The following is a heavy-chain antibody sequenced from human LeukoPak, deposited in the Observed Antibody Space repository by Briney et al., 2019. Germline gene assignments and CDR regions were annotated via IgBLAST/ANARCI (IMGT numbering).Heavy chain of an antibody. CDR1: GFTFSSYG. Sequence: PGGSLRLSCAASGFTFSSYGMHWVRQAPGQGLEWVAIIRYDGSNKYYADSVKGRFSISRENSKNTLYLQMNSLRAEDTAVYYCAKDFSGRDGYYYYYMDVWGKGTTVTVSS. D-gene: IGHD2-21*01. V-gene: IGHV3-30*02. J-gene: IGHJ6*03. CDR3: AKDFSGRDGYYYYYMDV. CDR2: IRYDGSNK.